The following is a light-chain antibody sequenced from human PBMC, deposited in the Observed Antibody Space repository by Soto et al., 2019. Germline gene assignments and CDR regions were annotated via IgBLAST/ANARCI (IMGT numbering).Light chain of an antibody. CDR1: SSDVCSYNY. CDR3: SSYTTTSTYV. CDR2: DVS. Sequence: QSVLTQPASVSGSPGQSITISCTGTSSDVCSYNYVSWYQQHPGKAPKVMIYDVSNRPSGVSYRFSGSKSGNTASLTISGLQAEDEADYYCSSYTTTSTYVFGTGTKVTVL. V-gene: IGLV2-14*01. J-gene: IGLJ1*01.